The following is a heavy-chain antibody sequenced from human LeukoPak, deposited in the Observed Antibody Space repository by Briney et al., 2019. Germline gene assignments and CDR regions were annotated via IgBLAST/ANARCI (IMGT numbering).Heavy chain of an antibody. J-gene: IGHJ5*02. V-gene: IGHV3-23*01. CDR2: ISGSGGST. Sequence: GGSLRLSCAASGFTFSSYAMSWVRQAPGKGLEWVSAISGSGGSTYYADSVKGRFTISRDNSKNTLYLQMSSLRAEDTAVYYCAKDGYDSSGYDWFDPWGQGTLVTVSS. CDR3: AKDGYDSSGYDWFDP. CDR1: GFTFSSYA. D-gene: IGHD3-22*01.